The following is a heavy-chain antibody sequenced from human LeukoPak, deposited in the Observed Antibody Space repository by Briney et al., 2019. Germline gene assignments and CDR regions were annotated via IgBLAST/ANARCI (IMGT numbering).Heavy chain of an antibody. CDR2: ISSSGSTI. D-gene: IGHD2-15*01. CDR1: GFTLSSYE. J-gene: IGHJ4*02. V-gene: IGHV3-48*03. Sequence: GGSLRLSCAASGFTLSSYEMNWVRQAPGKGLEWVSYISSSGSTIYYADSVKGRFTISRDNAKNSLFLQMNSLRAEDTAFYYCARGRGGSSLYYFDYWGQGTLVTVTS. CDR3: ARGRGGSSLYYFDY.